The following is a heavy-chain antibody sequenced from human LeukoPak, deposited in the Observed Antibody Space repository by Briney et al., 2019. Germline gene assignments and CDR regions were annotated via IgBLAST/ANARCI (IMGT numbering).Heavy chain of an antibody. CDR1: GYSISSGYY. CDR3: AREEYYDSS. J-gene: IGHJ4*02. CDR2: IYHSGST. Sequence: PSETLSLTCAVSGYSISSGYYWGWIRQPPGKGLEWIGSIYHSGSTYYIPSLKSRVTISVDTSKNQFSLKLSSVTAADTAVYYCAREEYYDSSWGQGTLVTVSS. D-gene: IGHD3-22*01. V-gene: IGHV4-38-2*02.